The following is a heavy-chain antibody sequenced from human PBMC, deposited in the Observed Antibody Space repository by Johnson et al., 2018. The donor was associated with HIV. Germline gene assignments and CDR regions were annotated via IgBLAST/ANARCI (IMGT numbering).Heavy chain of an antibody. CDR3: ARGYYGSGSRVFDI. D-gene: IGHD3-10*01. J-gene: IGHJ3*02. Sequence: SGSTKYLADSVRGRFTISRDNTKNSLYLQMNSLRAEDTAFYYCARGYYGSGSRVFDIWGQGTRVTVSS. CDR2: SGSTK. V-gene: IGHV3-11*01.